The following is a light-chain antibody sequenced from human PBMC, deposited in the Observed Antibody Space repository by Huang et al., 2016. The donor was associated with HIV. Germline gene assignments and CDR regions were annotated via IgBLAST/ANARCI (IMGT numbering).Light chain of an antibody. Sequence: DIVMTQSPDFLAVSLGERATISCKYNHSLLNSPNRKNYLARYQQNPGQPPKLLIYWASVRESWFPDRFSGSGSWTDFTLTITSLQAEYVAVYFCQQYFFSPMTFGPGTKVDI. CDR3: QQYFFSPMT. J-gene: IGKJ3*01. CDR1: HSLLNSPNRKNY. V-gene: IGKV4-1*01. CDR2: WAS.